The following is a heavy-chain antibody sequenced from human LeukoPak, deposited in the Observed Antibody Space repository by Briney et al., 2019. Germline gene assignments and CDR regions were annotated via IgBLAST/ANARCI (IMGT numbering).Heavy chain of an antibody. CDR3: AKDKNKQLVRRNWFDP. Sequence: GGSLRLSCAASGFTFSSYAMSWVRQAPGKGLEWVSAISGSGGSTYYADSVKGRFTISRDNAKNSLYLQMNSLRAEDTALYYCAKDKNKQLVRRNWFDPWGQGTLVTVSS. CDR1: GFTFSSYA. D-gene: IGHD6-13*01. CDR2: ISGSGGST. V-gene: IGHV3-23*01. J-gene: IGHJ5*02.